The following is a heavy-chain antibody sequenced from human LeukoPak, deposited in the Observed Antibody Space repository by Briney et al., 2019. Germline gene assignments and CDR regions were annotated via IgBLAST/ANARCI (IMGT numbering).Heavy chain of an antibody. Sequence: GGSLRLSCAASGFTFSSYAMSWVRQAPGKGLEWVSAISGSGGSTYYADSVKGRFTISRDNSKNTLYLQMNSLRAEDTAVYYCARDRKYYYDSGFFDYWGQGTLVTVSS. CDR3: ARDRKYYYDSGFFDY. CDR2: ISGSGGST. D-gene: IGHD3-22*01. J-gene: IGHJ4*02. V-gene: IGHV3-23*01. CDR1: GFTFSSYA.